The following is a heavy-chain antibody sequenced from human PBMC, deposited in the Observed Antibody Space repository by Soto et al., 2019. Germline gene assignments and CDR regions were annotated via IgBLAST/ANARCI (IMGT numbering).Heavy chain of an antibody. V-gene: IGHV1-69*02. J-gene: IGHJ6*02. D-gene: IGHD3-10*01. CDR2: IIPILGIA. Sequence: QVQLVQSGAEVKKPGSSVKVSCKASGGTFSSYTIIWVRQAPGQGLEWMGRIIPILGIANYAQKFQGRVTITADKSTSTAYMELSSLRSEDTAVYYCARAVVRGVNYYYYGMDVWGQGTTVTVSS. CDR1: GGTFSSYT. CDR3: ARAVVRGVNYYYYGMDV.